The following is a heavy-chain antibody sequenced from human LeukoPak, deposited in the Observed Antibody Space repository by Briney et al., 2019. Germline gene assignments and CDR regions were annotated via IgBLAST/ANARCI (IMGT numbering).Heavy chain of an antibody. J-gene: IGHJ4*02. CDR3: AKDQLRGRGITMVRGVTHFDY. CDR2: IFPSGGEI. D-gene: IGHD3-10*01. CDR1: GFTFSTFA. V-gene: IGHV3-23*01. Sequence: GGSLRLSCVASGFTFSTFAMIWVRQPPGKGLEWVSSIFPSGGEIHYADSVRGRFTISRDNSKSILSLQMNSLRAEDTAVYYCAKDQLRGRGITMVRGVTHFDYWGQGTLVTVSS.